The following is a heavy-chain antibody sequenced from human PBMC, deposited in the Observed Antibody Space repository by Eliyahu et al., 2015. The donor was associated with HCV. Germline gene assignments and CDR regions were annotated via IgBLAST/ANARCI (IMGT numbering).Heavy chain of an antibody. D-gene: IGHD3-16*02. Sequence: QVQLVQSGAEVKKPGSSVKVSCKASGGSFNSYTFSWVRQAPGKGLEWMGRVIPVLDMADYAQKFQGRISLIADKSTSTTYMELTSLRYEDTAVYYCTQFGGAIPFEYWDQGTLLTVS. CDR1: GGSFNSYT. J-gene: IGHJ1*01. CDR3: TQFGGAIPFEY. V-gene: IGHV1-69*02. CDR2: VIPVLDMA.